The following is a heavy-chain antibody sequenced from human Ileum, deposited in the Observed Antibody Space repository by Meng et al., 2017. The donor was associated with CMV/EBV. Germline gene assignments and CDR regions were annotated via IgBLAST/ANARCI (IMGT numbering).Heavy chain of an antibody. D-gene: IGHD3-22*01. J-gene: IGHJ4*02. CDR2: VYRGGNA. CDR3: TTGSAYSPPGQFHQ. V-gene: IGHV4-4*02. CDR1: GGAISRANW. Sequence: VSGGAISRANWWTWVRQTPGKGLEWIGEVYRGGNAMYNPSLQSRLTISVDDSTNQVSLRLRSVTAADTAMYYCTTGSAYSPPGQFHQWGQGALVTVSS.